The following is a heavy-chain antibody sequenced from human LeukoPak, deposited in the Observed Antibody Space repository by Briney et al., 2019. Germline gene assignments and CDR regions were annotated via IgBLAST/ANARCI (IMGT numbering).Heavy chain of an antibody. J-gene: IGHJ6*03. D-gene: IGHD1-26*01. V-gene: IGHV3-49*04. CDR1: GFTFGDYA. Sequence: PGGSLRLSCTASGFTFGDYAMSWVRQAPGKGLEWVGFIRSKAYGGTTEYAASVKGRFTISRDDSKSIAYLQMNSLRAEDTAVYYCAKGYGWEASYYYYYMDVWGKGTTVTISS. CDR2: IRSKAYGGTT. CDR3: AKGYGWEASYYYYYMDV.